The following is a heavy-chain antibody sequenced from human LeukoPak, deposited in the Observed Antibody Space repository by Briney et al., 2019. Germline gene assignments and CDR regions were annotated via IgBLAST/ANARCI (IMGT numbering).Heavy chain of an antibody. V-gene: IGHV3-7*01. CDR1: GSTFRNYW. D-gene: IGHD4-11*01. CDR3: ASLQNDPTVVNGF. CDR2: IKRDGSER. J-gene: IGHJ4*02. Sequence: GGSLRLSCEVSGSTFRNYWMSWIRKVPGKGLEWLACIKRDGSERHYVDSVRGRFTVSTDSAKNSLFLQMNSLRAEDTAVYYCASLQNDPTVVNGFWGQGTLVTVSS.